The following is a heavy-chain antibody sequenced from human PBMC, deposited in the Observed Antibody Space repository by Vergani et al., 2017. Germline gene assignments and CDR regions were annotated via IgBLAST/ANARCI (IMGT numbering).Heavy chain of an antibody. CDR3: ARVDDILTGYTFDY. D-gene: IGHD3-9*01. CDR2: IIPILGIA. V-gene: IGHV1-69*04. Sequence: QVQLVQSGAEVKKPGSSVKVSCKASGGTFSSYAISWVRQAPGQGLEWMGRIIPILGIANYAQKFQGRVTITADKSTSTAYMELSSLRSEDTAVYYCARVDDILTGYTFDYWGQGTLVTVSS. J-gene: IGHJ4*02. CDR1: GGTFSSYA.